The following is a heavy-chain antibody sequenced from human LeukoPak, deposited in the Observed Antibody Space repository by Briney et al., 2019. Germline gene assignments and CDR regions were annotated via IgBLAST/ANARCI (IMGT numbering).Heavy chain of an antibody. CDR2: ISAYNGNT. Sequence: ASVKVSCKASGYTFTSYGISWVRQAPGQGLEWMGWISAYNGNTNYAQKLQGRVTMTTDTSTSTAYMELRSLRSDDTAVYYCARVEQNYDFWSGFGPLFDYWGQGTLVTVSS. CDR3: ARVEQNYDFWSGFGPLFDY. V-gene: IGHV1-18*01. D-gene: IGHD3-3*01. CDR1: GYTFTSYG. J-gene: IGHJ4*02.